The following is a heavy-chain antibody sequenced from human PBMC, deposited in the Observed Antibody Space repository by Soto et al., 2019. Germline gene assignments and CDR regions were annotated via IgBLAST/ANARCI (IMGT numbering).Heavy chain of an antibody. CDR3: AYRQDYRGNWDSGWLDP. Sequence: QITLKESGPTLVKPTQTLTLTCGFSGFSFATSGVSVGWIRQPPGKALEWLGFIYRDDDKRYNPSLRTRLSIFKDTSKNLVVLVMTNMDPVDTAPYYCAYRQDYRGNWDSGWLDPWGQGILVTVSS. D-gene: IGHD5-12*01. J-gene: IGHJ5*02. CDR1: GFSFATSGVS. CDR2: IYRDDDK. V-gene: IGHV2-5*02.